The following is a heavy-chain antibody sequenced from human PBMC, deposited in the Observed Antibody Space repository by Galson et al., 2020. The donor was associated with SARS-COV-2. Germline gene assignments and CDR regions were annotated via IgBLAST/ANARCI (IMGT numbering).Heavy chain of an antibody. J-gene: IGHJ4*02. V-gene: IGHV3-23*01. CDR2: ISGSGGST. CDR1: GFTFSSYA. D-gene: IGHD2-2*01. CDR3: ANHPTRHVVPAAIEYDY. Sequence: GESLKISCAASGFTFSSYAMSWVRQAPGKGLEWVSAISGSGGSTYYADSVKGRFTISRDNSKNTLYLQMNSLRAEDTAVYYCANHPTRHVVPAAIEYDYWGQGTLVTVSS.